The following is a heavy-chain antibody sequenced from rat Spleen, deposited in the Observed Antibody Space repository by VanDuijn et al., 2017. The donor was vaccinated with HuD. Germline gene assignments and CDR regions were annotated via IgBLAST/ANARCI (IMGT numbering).Heavy chain of an antibody. Sequence: EVQLVESGGGLVQPGRSXKLSCVAXXFTXNXYWXXWIRQAPGKGLEWVASITNTGGSTYYPDSVKGRFTISRDNAKSTLYLQMDSLRSEDTATYYCTTGDSGYFDYWGQGVMVTVSS. D-gene: IGHD4-3*01. CDR2: ITNTGGST. CDR1: XFTXNXYW. J-gene: IGHJ2*01. CDR3: TTGDSGYFDY. V-gene: IGHV5-31*01.